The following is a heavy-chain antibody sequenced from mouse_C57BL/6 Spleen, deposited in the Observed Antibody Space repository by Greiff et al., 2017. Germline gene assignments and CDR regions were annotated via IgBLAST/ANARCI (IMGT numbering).Heavy chain of an antibody. CDR3: ARHEAPDYYGSSYFFMDY. V-gene: IGHV1-62-2*01. D-gene: IGHD1-1*01. CDR2: FYPGSGSI. CDR1: GYTFTEYT. J-gene: IGHJ4*01. Sequence: VKLQQSGAELVKPGASVKLSCKASGYTFTEYTIHWVKQRSGQGLEWIGWFYPGSGSIKYNEKFKDKATLTADKSSSTVYMELSRLTSEDSAVYFCARHEAPDYYGSSYFFMDYWGQGTSVTVSS.